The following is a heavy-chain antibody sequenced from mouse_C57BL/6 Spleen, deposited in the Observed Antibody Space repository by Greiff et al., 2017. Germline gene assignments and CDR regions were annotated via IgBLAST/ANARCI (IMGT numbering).Heavy chain of an antibody. V-gene: IGHV2-2*01. D-gene: IGHD2-12*01. CDR1: GFSLTSYG. J-gene: IGHJ1*03. Sequence: VQLVESGPGLVQPSQSLSITCTVSGFSLTSYGVHWVRQSPGKGLEWLGVIWSGGSTDYNAAFISRLSISKDNSKSQVFFKMNSLQADDTAIYYCARPYYNWYFDVWGTGTTVTVSS. CDR2: IWSGGST. CDR3: ARPYYNWYFDV.